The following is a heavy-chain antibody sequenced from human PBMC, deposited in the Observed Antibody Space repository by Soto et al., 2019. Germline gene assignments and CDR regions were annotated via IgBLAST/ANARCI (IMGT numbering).Heavy chain of an antibody. D-gene: IGHD1-1*01. CDR2: ISWNSGSI. J-gene: IGHJ5*02. CDR1: GFTFDDYG. CDR3: AKVSTTHTFGPLDP. V-gene: IGHV3-9*01. Sequence: EVQLVESGGGLVKPGRSVRLSCAASGFTFDDYGMHWVRQAPGKGLEWVSGISWNSGSIGYADSVKGLFIISRDNAKNSLYLQMNNLRPEDTAFYFCAKVSTTHTFGPLDPWGQGTLVTVSS.